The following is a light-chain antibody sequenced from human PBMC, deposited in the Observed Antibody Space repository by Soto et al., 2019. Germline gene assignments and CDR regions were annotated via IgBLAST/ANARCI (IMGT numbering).Light chain of an antibody. J-gene: IGKJ1*01. CDR1: QSTSSY. V-gene: IGKV1-5*03. CDR3: QQYNSLWT. CDR2: KAS. Sequence: DIQMTQSPSTLSASVGDRVTITCRASQSTSSYLAWYQQKPGKAPKLLIYKASSLESGVPSRFSGSGSGTEFTLTISSLQPDDFATYYCQQYNSLWTFGQGTKVDIK.